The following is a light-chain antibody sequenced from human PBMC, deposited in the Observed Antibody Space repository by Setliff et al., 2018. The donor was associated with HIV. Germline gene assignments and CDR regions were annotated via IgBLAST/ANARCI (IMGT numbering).Light chain of an antibody. CDR2: QAT. J-gene: IGLJ1*01. CDR1: SSDIGRYNL. Sequence: QSALTQPASVSGSPGQSITISCTGTSSDIGRYNLVSWYQQYPGKAPKLMIYQATKRPSGVSNRFSGSKSGNMASLTISGLQAEDEADYYCCSNTGSNTYVFGSGTKVTVL. V-gene: IGLV2-23*01. CDR3: CSNTGSNTYV.